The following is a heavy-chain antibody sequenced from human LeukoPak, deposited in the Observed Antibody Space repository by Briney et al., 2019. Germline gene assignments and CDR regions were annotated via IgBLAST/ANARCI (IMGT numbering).Heavy chain of an antibody. Sequence: SETLSLTCTVSGGSISSGGYYWSWIRQPPGKGLEWIGYIYHSGSTYYNPSLKSRVTISVDRSKNQFSLKLSSVTAADTAVYYCASSLVRASGELDAFDIWGQGTMVTVSS. CDR3: ASSLVRASGELDAFDI. D-gene: IGHD1-26*01. CDR1: GGSISSGGYY. CDR2: IYHSGST. V-gene: IGHV4-30-2*01. J-gene: IGHJ3*02.